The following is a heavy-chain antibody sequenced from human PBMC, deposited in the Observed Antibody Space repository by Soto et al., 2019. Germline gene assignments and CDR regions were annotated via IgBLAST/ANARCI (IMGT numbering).Heavy chain of an antibody. D-gene: IGHD4-17*01. J-gene: IGHJ4*02. Sequence: ESVGGVVQPGRSLRLSCAASGFTFSTYGMYWVRQAPGKGLEWVAVISYDGRNKYYGEAVKGRFTMSRDNSKNTLYLQMNRLRAEDTAVYYCAKGGLKVTTSYYDSWGQGTVVTVSS. CDR3: AKGGLKVTTSYYDS. V-gene: IGHV3-30*18. CDR1: GFTFSTYG. CDR2: ISYDGRNK.